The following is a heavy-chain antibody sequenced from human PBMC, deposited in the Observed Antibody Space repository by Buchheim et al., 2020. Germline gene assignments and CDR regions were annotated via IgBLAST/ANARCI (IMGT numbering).Heavy chain of an antibody. Sequence: EVQLVDSGGGLVKPGGSLRLSCAASGFTFSTYDMNWVRQAPGKGLEWVSSISSGTSDKYYADSVKGRFTISRDNAKKSLYLQMNSLRAEDTAVYYCAREIQGFDYWGQGTL. J-gene: IGHJ4*02. CDR1: GFTFSTYD. CDR2: ISSGTSDK. CDR3: AREIQGFDY. V-gene: IGHV3-21*01. D-gene: IGHD5-18*01.